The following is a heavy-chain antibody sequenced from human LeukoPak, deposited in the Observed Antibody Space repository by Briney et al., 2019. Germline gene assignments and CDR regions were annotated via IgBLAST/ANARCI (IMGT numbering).Heavy chain of an antibody. CDR3: AKEFYYGSGSADWFDP. J-gene: IGHJ5*02. V-gene: IGHV3-30*02. CDR2: IRYDGSNK. Sequence: SGGSLRLSCAASGFTFSSYGMYWVRQAPGKGLEWVTFIRYDGSNKYYAESVKGRFTISRDNSKNTVYLQMNSLRVEDTAVYYCAKEFYYGSGSADWFDPWGQGTLVTVSS. D-gene: IGHD3-10*01. CDR1: GFTFSSYG.